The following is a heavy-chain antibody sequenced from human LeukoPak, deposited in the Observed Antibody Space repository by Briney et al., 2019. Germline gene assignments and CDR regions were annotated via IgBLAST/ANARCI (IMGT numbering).Heavy chain of an antibody. D-gene: IGHD6-13*01. Sequence: ASVKVSCKATGYTLTGYYMHWVRQAHGQGLEWMGWINPNSGGTNYAQKFQGRVTVTRDTSISTAYMELSRLRSDDTAVYYCARDLRRIAAAGTTCFVYWGQGTLVTVSS. CDR1: GYTLTGYY. CDR3: ARDLRRIAAAGTTCFVY. V-gene: IGHV1-2*02. CDR2: INPNSGGT. J-gene: IGHJ4*02.